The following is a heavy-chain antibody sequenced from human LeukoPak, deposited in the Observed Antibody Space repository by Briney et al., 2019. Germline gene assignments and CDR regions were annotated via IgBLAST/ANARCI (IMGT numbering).Heavy chain of an antibody. V-gene: IGHV4-34*01. CDR3: ARDKSTSCCD. CDR2: INHSGST. J-gene: IGHJ4*02. D-gene: IGHD2-2*01. Sequence: SETLSLTCSVSGGSISSYYWSWIRQPPGKGLEWIGEINHSGSTNYNPSLKSRVTISVDTSKNQFSLKLSSVTAADTAVYYCARDKSTSCCDWGQGTLVTVSS. CDR1: GGSISSYY.